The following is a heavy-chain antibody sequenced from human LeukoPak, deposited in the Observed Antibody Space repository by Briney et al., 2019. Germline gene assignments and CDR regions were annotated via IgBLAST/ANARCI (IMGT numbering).Heavy chain of an antibody. CDR3: ARSAEQRAEYYFDY. Sequence: SVKVSCKASGGTFSSYAISWVRQAPGQGLEWMGGIIPIFGTANYAQKFQGRVTITTDESTSTAYMELSSLRSEDTAVYYCARSAEQRAEYYFDYWGQEPRATASS. CDR1: GGTFSSYA. CDR2: IIPIFGTA. D-gene: IGHD1/OR15-1a*01. J-gene: IGHJ4*02. V-gene: IGHV1-69*05.